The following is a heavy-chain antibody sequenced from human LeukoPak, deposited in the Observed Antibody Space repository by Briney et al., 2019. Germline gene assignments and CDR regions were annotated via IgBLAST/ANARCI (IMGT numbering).Heavy chain of an antibody. V-gene: IGHV3-30*02. CDR3: AKERITMVRGVTPLSDFDL. J-gene: IGHJ2*01. CDR1: GFTFSDYY. D-gene: IGHD3-10*01. Sequence: GGSLRLSCAASGFTFSDYYMSWTRQAPGKGLERVAFIRYDGSNKYYADSVKGRFTISRDNSKNTLYLQMNSLRAEDTAVYYCAKERITMVRGVTPLSDFDLWGRGTLVTVSS. CDR2: IRYDGSNK.